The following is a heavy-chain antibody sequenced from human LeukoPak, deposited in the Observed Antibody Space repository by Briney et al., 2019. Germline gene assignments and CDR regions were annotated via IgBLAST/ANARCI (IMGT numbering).Heavy chain of an antibody. D-gene: IGHD3-22*01. CDR2: ISESGT. CDR3: AKGPDYYDSSGPLYYFDY. Sequence: GGSLRLSCAASGFTLRNYDMSWVRQAPVKGLEWVSAISESGTYYADSVRGRFTISRDNSKNTLYLQMISLRAEDTAVYYCAKGPDYYDSSGPLYYFDYWGQGTLVTVSS. CDR1: GFTLRNYD. V-gene: IGHV3-23*01. J-gene: IGHJ4*02.